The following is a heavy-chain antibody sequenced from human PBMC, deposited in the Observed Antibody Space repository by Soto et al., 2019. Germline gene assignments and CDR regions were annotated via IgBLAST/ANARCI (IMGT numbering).Heavy chain of an antibody. Sequence: PGESLKISCKGSGYTFSTYWIAWVRQMPGKGLEWMGVIFPGDSNVRYSPSFQGRVTISADESINTAFLRWSSLKASDTAMYYCASRPNWNSAAPDYWGQGTLVTVSS. CDR1: GYTFSTYW. J-gene: IGHJ4*02. CDR2: IFPGDSNV. CDR3: ASRPNWNSAAPDY. V-gene: IGHV5-51*01. D-gene: IGHD1-20*01.